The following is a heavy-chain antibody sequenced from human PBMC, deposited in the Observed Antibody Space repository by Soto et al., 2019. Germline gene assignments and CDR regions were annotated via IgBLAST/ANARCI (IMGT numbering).Heavy chain of an antibody. CDR3: AGVYDDFWSGYWSPQYYYYYGMDV. D-gene: IGHD3-3*01. J-gene: IGHJ6*02. CDR2: IIPIFGTA. Sequence: GASVKVSCKASGGTFSSYAISWVRQAPGQGLEWMGGIIPIFGTANYAQKFQGRVTITADESTSTAYMELSSLRSEDTAVYYCAGVYDDFWSGYWSPQYYYYYGMDVWGQGTTVTVSS. CDR1: GGTFSSYA. V-gene: IGHV1-69*13.